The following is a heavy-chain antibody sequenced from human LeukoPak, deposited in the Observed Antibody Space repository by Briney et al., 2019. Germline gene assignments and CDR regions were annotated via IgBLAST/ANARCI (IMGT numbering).Heavy chain of an antibody. J-gene: IGHJ3*02. D-gene: IGHD3-3*01. CDR1: GFTFDDYG. V-gene: IGHV3-20*04. CDR2: INWNGGST. Sequence: SGGSLRLSCAASGFTFDDYGMSWVRQAPGEGLEWVSGINWNGGSTGYADSVKGRFTISRDNSKNTLYVQMNSLRAEDTAVYYCARVFRPSLTVFIIRGAFDIWGQGTMVTVSS. CDR3: ARVFRPSLTVFIIRGAFDI.